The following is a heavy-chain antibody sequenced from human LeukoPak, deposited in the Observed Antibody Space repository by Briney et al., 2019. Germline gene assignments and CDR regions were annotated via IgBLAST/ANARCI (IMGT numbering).Heavy chain of an antibody. D-gene: IGHD2-21*02. CDR1: GFTFSDYW. J-gene: IGHJ4*02. CDR3: ARGDWAPFDY. CDR2: IDQDGGGK. Sequence: GGSLRLSCAASGFTFSDYWMNWVRQAPGKGLEWVANIDQDGGGKYYLDSVRGRFTISRDNAKNSLYLQINSLRAEDTAVYYCARGDWAPFDYWGQGSLLTVSS. V-gene: IGHV3-7*01.